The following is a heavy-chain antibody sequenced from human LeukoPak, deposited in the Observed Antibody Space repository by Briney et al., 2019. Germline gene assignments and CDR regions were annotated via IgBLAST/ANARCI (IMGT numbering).Heavy chain of an antibody. CDR1: GFTFSSYW. CDR3: AREGITMVRGEDH. J-gene: IGHJ4*02. Sequence: GGSLRLSCAASGFTFSSYWMHWVRQAPGQGLVWDSRINSDGSSTSYTDSVKGRFTISRDNAKNTLYLQMNSLRAEDTAVYYCAREGITMVRGEDHWGQGTLVTVSS. V-gene: IGHV3-74*01. CDR2: INSDGSST. D-gene: IGHD3-10*01.